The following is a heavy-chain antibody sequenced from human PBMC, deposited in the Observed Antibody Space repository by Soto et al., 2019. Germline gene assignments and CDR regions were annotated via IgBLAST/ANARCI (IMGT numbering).Heavy chain of an antibody. D-gene: IGHD4-17*01. Sequence: ASVKVSCKASGGTFSSYTISWVRQAPGQGLEWMGRIIPILGIANYAQKFQGRVTITADKSTSTAYMELSSLRSEDTAVYYCARERYRIPTVGYYYYGMDVWAQGTTVPVSS. CDR2: IIPILGIA. CDR1: GGTFSSYT. J-gene: IGHJ6*02. CDR3: ARERYRIPTVGYYYYGMDV. V-gene: IGHV1-69*04.